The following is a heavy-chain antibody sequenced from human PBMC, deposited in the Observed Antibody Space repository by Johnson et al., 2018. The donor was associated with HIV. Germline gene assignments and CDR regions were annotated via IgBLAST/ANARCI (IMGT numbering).Heavy chain of an antibody. CDR3: AAITLDAFDI. CDR1: GFTFSSYA. J-gene: IGHJ3*02. D-gene: IGHD5-12*01. Sequence: VQLVESGGGVVQPGRSLRLSCAASGFTFSSYAMHWVRQAPGQGLEWVAVISHDGSNKYYADSVKGRFTISRDNAKNSLLLQMNSLRAEDTAVYYCAAITLDAFDIWGQGTMVTVSS. V-gene: IGHV3-30-3*01. CDR2: ISHDGSNK.